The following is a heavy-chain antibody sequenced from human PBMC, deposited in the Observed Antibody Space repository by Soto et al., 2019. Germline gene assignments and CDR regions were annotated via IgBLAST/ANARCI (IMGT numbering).Heavy chain of an antibody. CDR1: GLTFGSYA. J-gene: IGHJ4*02. CDR2: LSYDGSNK. Sequence: QVQLVESGGGVVQPGRSLRLSCAASGLTFGSYAMHWVRQAPGKGLEGVAVLSYDGSNKYYADSVKGRFTISRDNSKNTLYLQMNSLRAEDTAVYYCARSPRTYCGGDCYPRYFDYWGQGTLVTVSS. V-gene: IGHV3-30-3*01. D-gene: IGHD2-21*02. CDR3: ARSPRTYCGGDCYPRYFDY.